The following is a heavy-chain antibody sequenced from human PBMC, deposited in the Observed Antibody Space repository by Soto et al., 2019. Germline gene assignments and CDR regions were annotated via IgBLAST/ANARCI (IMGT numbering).Heavy chain of an antibody. D-gene: IGHD3-9*01. CDR2: INAGNGNT. V-gene: IGHV1-3*01. J-gene: IGHJ6*03. CDR1: GYTFTSYA. Sequence: ASVKVSCKASGYTFTSYAMHWVRQAPRQRLEWMGWINAGNGNTKYSQKFQGRVTITRDTSASTAYMELSSLRSEDTAVYYCAREIAYYDILTGFRYYYYYMDVWGKGTTVTVSS. CDR3: AREIAYYDILTGFRYYYYYMDV.